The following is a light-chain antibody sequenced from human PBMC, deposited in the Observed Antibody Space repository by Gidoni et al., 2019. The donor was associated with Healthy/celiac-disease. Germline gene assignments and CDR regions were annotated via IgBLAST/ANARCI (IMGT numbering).Light chain of an antibody. Sequence: EIVLTQSPRTLPSSPGERATLTCRASQSVSSSYLAWYQQKPGQAPRLLIYGASSMDTGVPDRFSGSGSGADFTLTISRLEPEDFAVYYCQQYGSSPQTFGQGTKLEIK. J-gene: IGKJ2*01. CDR1: QSVSSSY. V-gene: IGKV3-20*01. CDR3: QQYGSSPQT. CDR2: GAS.